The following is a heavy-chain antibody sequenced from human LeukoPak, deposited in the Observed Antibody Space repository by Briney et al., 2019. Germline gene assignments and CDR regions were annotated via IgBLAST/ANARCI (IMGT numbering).Heavy chain of an antibody. D-gene: IGHD5-18*01. CDR3: ARADTAINAFDI. J-gene: IGHJ3*02. CDR1: GGSFSGYY. Sequence: SETLSLTCAVYGGSFSGYYWSWIRQPPGKGLEWIGEINHSGSTNYNPSLKSRVTISVDTSKNQFSLKLSSVTAADTAVYYCARADTAINAFDIWGQGTMVTVSS. V-gene: IGHV4-34*01. CDR2: INHSGST.